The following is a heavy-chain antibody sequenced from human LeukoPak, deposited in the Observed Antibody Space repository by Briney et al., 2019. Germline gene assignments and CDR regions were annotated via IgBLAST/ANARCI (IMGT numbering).Heavy chain of an antibody. CDR1: GGTFSSYA. V-gene: IGHV1-8*02. CDR2: MNPNSGNT. J-gene: IGHJ6*03. CDR3: AVGIQLWSSMRYYYYMDV. Sequence: GSSVKVSCKASGGTFSSYAINWVRQATGQGLEWMGWMNPNSGNTGYAQKFQGRVTMTRNTSISTAYMELSSLRSEDTAVYYCAVGIQLWSSMRYYYYMDVWGKGTTVTVSS. D-gene: IGHD5-18*01.